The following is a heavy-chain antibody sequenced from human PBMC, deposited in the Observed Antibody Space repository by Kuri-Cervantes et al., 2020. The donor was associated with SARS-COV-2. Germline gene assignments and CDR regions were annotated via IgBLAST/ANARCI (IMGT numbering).Heavy chain of an antibody. D-gene: IGHD3-22*01. Sequence: ASVKVSCKASGGTFSSYAISWVRQAPGQGLEWMGWISAYNGNTNYAQKLQGRVTMTTDTSTSTAYMELRSLRSDDTAMYYCAREGYYDSSGYFGDYVRMDVWGQGTTVTVSS. CDR1: GGTFSSYA. CDR2: ISAYNGNT. V-gene: IGHV1-18*01. J-gene: IGHJ6*02. CDR3: AREGYYDSSGYFGDYVRMDV.